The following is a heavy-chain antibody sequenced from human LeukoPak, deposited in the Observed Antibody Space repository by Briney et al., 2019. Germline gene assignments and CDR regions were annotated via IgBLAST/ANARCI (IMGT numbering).Heavy chain of an antibody. J-gene: IGHJ6*02. V-gene: IGHV3-23*01. CDR3: AKAPGDSSGYYWYYYYYGMDV. Sequence: PGGSLRLSCAASGFTFSSYAMSWVRQAPGKGLEWVSAISGSGGSTYYADSVKGRFTISRDNSKNTLYLQMNSLRVEDTAVYYCAKAPGDSSGYYWYYYYYGMDVWGQGTTVTVSS. D-gene: IGHD3-22*01. CDR2: ISGSGGST. CDR1: GFTFSSYA.